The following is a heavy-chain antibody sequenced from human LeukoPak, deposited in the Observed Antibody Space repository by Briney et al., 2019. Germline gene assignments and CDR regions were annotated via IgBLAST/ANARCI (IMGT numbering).Heavy chain of an antibody. CDR2: ISAYNGNT. V-gene: IGHV1-18*01. D-gene: IGHD3-3*01. J-gene: IGHJ4*02. CDR1: GYTFTSYG. CDR3: ARGGSGYDFWSGYSIFDY. Sequence: ASVKVSCKASGYTFTSYGISWVRQAPGQGLEWMGWISAYNGNTNYAQKLQGRVTMTTDTSTSTAYMELRSLRSDDTAVYYCARGGSGYDFWSGYSIFDYWGQGTLVTVSS.